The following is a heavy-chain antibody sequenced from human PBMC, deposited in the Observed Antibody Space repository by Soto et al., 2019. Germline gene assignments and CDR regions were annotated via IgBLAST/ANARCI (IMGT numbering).Heavy chain of an antibody. J-gene: IGHJ6*02. CDR1: GATFRSYA. Sequence: VQLVQSGAEVKKPGSSVKVSCRASGATFRSYAFTWVRQAPGHGLEWMGGISPIFGSTIYARQFQGRVTITADDSARTAYMELNSLSSEDTAVYYCAGDYGVYDWYGMDVWGQGTTVTVSS. V-gene: IGHV1-69*01. D-gene: IGHD4-17*01. CDR3: AGDYGVYDWYGMDV. CDR2: ISPIFGST.